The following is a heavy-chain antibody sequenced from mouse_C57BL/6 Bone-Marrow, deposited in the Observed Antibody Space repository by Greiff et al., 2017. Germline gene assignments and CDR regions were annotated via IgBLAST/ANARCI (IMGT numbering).Heavy chain of an antibody. CDR3: ARETYGNYADY. J-gene: IGHJ2*01. V-gene: IGHV1-22*01. CDR1: GYTFTDYN. D-gene: IGHD2-1*01. Sequence: EVQLQQSGPELVKPGASVKMSCKASGYTFTDYNMHWVKQSHGKSLEWIGYINPNNGGTSYNQKFKGKATLTVNKSSRTSYMELRSLTSEDSAVYYCARETYGNYADYWGQGTTLTVAS. CDR2: INPNNGGT.